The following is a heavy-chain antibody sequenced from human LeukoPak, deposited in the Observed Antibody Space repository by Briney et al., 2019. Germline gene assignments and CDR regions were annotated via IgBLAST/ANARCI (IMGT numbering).Heavy chain of an antibody. Sequence: GGSLRLSCAASGFTFSSYGMHWVRQAPGKGLEWVAVISYDGSNKCYADSVKGRFTISRDNSKNTLYLQMNSLRAEDTAVYYCAKDLSTYYDILTGLDYWGQGTLVTVSS. J-gene: IGHJ4*02. CDR2: ISYDGSNK. CDR1: GFTFSSYG. CDR3: AKDLSTYYDILTGLDY. V-gene: IGHV3-30*18. D-gene: IGHD3-9*01.